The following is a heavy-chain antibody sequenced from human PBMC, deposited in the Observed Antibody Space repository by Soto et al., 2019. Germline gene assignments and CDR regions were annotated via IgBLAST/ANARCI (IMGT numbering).Heavy chain of an antibody. CDR1: GFTFSSYD. CDR2: IGTAGDT. Sequence: GGSLRLSCAASGFTFSSYDMHWVRQATGKGLEWVSAIGTAGDTYYPGSVKGRFTISRENAKNSLYLQMNSLRAEDTAVYYCAXXRVDTYYVFWSGAKGDYYYGXDVWGQGTTVTVS. CDR3: AXXRVDTYYVFWSGAKGDYYYGXDV. D-gene: IGHD3-3*01. V-gene: IGHV3-13*01. J-gene: IGHJ6*02.